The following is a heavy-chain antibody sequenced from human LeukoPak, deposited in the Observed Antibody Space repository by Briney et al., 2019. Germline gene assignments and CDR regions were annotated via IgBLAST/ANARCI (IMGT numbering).Heavy chain of an antibody. CDR3: AKDLSYSSGWYYFDY. CDR1: GFTFSTFA. Sequence: GGSLRLSCAASGFTFSTFAMIWVRQPPGKGLEWVSSIFPSGGEIHYADSVRGRFTISRDNSKSTLSLQMNSLRAEDTAVYYCAKDLSYSSGWYYFDYWGQGTLVTVSS. V-gene: IGHV3-23*01. D-gene: IGHD6-19*01. J-gene: IGHJ4*02. CDR2: IFPSGGEI.